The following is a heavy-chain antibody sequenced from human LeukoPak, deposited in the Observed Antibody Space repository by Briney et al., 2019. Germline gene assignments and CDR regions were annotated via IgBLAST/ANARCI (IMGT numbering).Heavy chain of an antibody. J-gene: IGHJ4*02. CDR2: IYYSGST. Sequence: PSETLSLTCSVSGASISSHYWSWIRQPPGKGLEYIGYIYYSGSTNYNPSLKSRVTMSLDTSKNQFSLRLNSVTAADTAVYYCARVRSDLNYMGYFDYWGQGTLVTVSS. D-gene: IGHD4-11*01. CDR1: GASISSHY. CDR3: ARVRSDLNYMGYFDY. V-gene: IGHV4-59*11.